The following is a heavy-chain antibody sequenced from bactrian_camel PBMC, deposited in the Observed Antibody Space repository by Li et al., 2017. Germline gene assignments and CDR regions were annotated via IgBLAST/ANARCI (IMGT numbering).Heavy chain of an antibody. CDR2: RSARLTGGIT. D-gene: IGHD3*01. Sequence: VQLVESGGGSAQSGGSLRLSCVNSGNTRSSRCMGWFRQPPGKERELVSARSARLTGGITYYPDSVKGRFTISQDSAKNTLDLQMNSLKPEDTATYYCAADRFSVMGCGWRYWGQGTQVTVS. V-gene: IGHV3-3*01. J-gene: IGHJ4*01. CDR1: GNTRSSRC. CDR3: AADRFSVMGCGWRY.